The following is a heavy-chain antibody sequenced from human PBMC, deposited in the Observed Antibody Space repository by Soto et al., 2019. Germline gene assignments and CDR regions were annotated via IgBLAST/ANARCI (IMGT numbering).Heavy chain of an antibody. Sequence: QVQLQESGPGLVKPSQTLSLTCTVSGGSISSGGYYWSWIRQHPGKGLEWIGYIYYSGSTYYNPSLNSRVTIAVDTSKNQFSLKLSSVTAADTAVYYWARGTRVAAASYYFDYWGQGTLVTVSS. D-gene: IGHD6-13*01. J-gene: IGHJ4*02. CDR3: ARGTRVAAASYYFDY. CDR1: GGSISSGGYY. V-gene: IGHV4-31*03. CDR2: IYYSGST.